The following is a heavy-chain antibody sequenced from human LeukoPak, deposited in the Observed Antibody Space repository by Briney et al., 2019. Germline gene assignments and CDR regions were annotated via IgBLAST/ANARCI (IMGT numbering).Heavy chain of an antibody. CDR3: ARDAATSGTSWFDP. J-gene: IGHJ5*02. D-gene: IGHD6-13*01. CDR2: INPKRGAT. V-gene: IGHV1-2*02. Sequence: GASVKVSCKASGYTFTDYYIHWVRQAAGQGLEWMGWINPKRGATKYAQKFQGRVTMTRDTAISTAYMELSSLTSDDTAVYSCARDAATSGTSWFDPWGQGTLVTVSS. CDR1: GYTFTDYY.